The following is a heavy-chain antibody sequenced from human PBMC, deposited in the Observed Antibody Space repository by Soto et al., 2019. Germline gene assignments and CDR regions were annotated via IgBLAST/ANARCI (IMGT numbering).Heavy chain of an antibody. Sequence: GGSLRLSCTASGFTFGDYAMSWFRQAPGKGLEWVGFIRSKAYGGTTEYAASVKGRFTISRDDSKSIAYLQMNSLKTEDTAVYYCTRDRGYSYGVYYYGMDVWGQGTTVTVSS. V-gene: IGHV3-49*03. D-gene: IGHD5-18*01. J-gene: IGHJ6*02. CDR3: TRDRGYSYGVYYYGMDV. CDR2: IRSKAYGGTT. CDR1: GFTFGDYA.